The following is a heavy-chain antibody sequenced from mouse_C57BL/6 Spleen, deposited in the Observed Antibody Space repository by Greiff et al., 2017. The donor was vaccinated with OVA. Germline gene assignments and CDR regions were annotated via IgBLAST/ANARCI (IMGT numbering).Heavy chain of an antibody. D-gene: IGHD2-3*01. CDR2: IYPGDGDT. CDR3: ASYDGYCDY. CDR1: GYAFSSSW. J-gene: IGHJ2*01. Sequence: VKLQESGPELVKPGASVKISCKASGYAFSSSWMNWVKQRPGKGLEWIGRIYPGDGDTNYNGKFKGKATLTADKSSSTAYMQLSSLTSEDSAVYFCASYDGYCDYWGQGTTLTVSS. V-gene: IGHV1-82*01.